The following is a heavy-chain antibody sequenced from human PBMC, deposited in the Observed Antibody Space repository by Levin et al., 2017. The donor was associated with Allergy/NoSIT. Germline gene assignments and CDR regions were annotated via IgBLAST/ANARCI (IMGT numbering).Heavy chain of an antibody. CDR2: INAGNGDT. V-gene: IGHV1-3*01. CDR3: ARDFCSGTTCSLFGY. J-gene: IGHJ4*02. Sequence: VASVKVSCKASGYTFSSYTIHWVRQVPGQRLEWMGWINAGNGDTSLSQKFPGRIAITRDASTNTISLELRSLRSEDTAVYFCARDFCSGTTCSLFGYWGQGTLVTVST. D-gene: IGHD2-15*01. CDR1: GYTFSSYT.